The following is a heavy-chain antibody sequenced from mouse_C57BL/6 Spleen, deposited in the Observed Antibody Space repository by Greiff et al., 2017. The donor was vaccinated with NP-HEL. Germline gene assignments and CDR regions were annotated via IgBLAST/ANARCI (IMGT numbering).Heavy chain of an antibody. J-gene: IGHJ3*01. CDR3: ARKAIYYDYDVWFAY. V-gene: IGHV1-9*01. D-gene: IGHD2-4*01. CDR2: ILPGSGST. Sequence: QVQLQQSGAELMKPGASVKLSCKATGYTFTGYWIEWVKQRPGHGLEWIGEILPGSGSTNYNEKFKGKATFTADTSSNTAYMLLSSLTTEDSAIYYCARKAIYYDYDVWFAYWGQGTLVTVSA. CDR1: GYTFTGYW.